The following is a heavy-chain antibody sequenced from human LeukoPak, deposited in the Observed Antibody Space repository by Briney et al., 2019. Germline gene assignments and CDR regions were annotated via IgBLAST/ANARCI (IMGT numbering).Heavy chain of an antibody. CDR3: ARGERKRYGITIFGVVPPYGMDV. Sequence: SETLSLTCAVYGGSFSGYYWSWIRQPPGKGLEWIGEINHSGSTNYNPSLKSRVTISVDTSKNQFSLKLSSVTAADTAAYYCARGERKRYGITIFGVVPPYGMDVWGQGTTVTVSS. CDR2: INHSGST. CDR1: GGSFSGYY. D-gene: IGHD3-3*01. J-gene: IGHJ6*02. V-gene: IGHV4-34*01.